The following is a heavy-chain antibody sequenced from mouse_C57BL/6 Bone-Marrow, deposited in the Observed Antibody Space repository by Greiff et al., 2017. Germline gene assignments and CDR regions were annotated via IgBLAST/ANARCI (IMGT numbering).Heavy chain of an antibody. CDR2: IDPENGDT. Sequence: VQLQQSGAELVRPGASVKLSCTASGFNIKDDYMPWVKQRPEQGLEWIGWIDPENGDTEYASKFQGKATITADTSSNTAYLQLRSLTSEDTAVYYCTTITTVVAFDYWGQGTTLTVSS. J-gene: IGHJ2*01. CDR1: GFNIKDDY. CDR3: TTITTVVAFDY. D-gene: IGHD1-1*01. V-gene: IGHV14-4*01.